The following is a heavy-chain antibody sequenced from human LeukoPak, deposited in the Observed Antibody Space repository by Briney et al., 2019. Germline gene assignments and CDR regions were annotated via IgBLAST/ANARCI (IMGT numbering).Heavy chain of an antibody. CDR3: ARDVPQGIAAAGIPLDAFDI. Sequence: SQTLSLTCAIPGDSVSSNSAAWNWIRQSPSRGLEWLGRTYYRSKWYNDYAVSVKSRITINPDTSKNQFSLQLNSVTPEDTAVYYCARDVPQGIAAAGIPLDAFDIWGQGTMVTVSS. D-gene: IGHD6-13*01. J-gene: IGHJ3*02. CDR1: GDSVSSNSAA. V-gene: IGHV6-1*01. CDR2: TYYRSKWYN.